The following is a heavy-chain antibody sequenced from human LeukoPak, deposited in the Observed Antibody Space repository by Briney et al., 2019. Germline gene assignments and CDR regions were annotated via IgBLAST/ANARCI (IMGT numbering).Heavy chain of an antibody. CDR1: GGSISSYY. Sequence: PSETLSLTCTVSGGSISSYYWSWIRQPPGKGLEWIGYIYYRGSTNYNPSLKSRVTISVDTSKNQFSLKLSSVTAADTAVYYCARGFQQLASLWGQGTLVTVSS. CDR3: ARGFQQLASL. D-gene: IGHD6-13*01. CDR2: IYYRGST. V-gene: IGHV4-59*01. J-gene: IGHJ4*02.